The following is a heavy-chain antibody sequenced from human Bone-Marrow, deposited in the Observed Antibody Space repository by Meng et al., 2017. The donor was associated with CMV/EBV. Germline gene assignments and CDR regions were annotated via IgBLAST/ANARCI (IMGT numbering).Heavy chain of an antibody. CDR2: ISYDGSNE. CDR1: GFTFSSYA. J-gene: IGHJ4*02. V-gene: IGHV3-30-3*01. CDR3: ARVLASY. Sequence: GESLKISCAASGFTFSSYAMHWVRQAPGKGLEWVAVISYDGSNEYYADSVKGRFTISRDNSKNTLYLQMNSLRAEDTAVYYCARVLASYWGQGTLVTGSS.